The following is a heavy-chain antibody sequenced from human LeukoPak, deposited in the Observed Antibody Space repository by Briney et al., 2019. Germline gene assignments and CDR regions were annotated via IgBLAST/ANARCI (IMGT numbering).Heavy chain of an antibody. CDR1: GFTFSSYA. D-gene: IGHD3-3*01. CDR2: ISGSGGST. V-gene: IGHV3-23*01. J-gene: IGHJ4*02. CDR3: AKGQRVTIFGVVSLKFDY. Sequence: GGSLRLSCAASGFTFSSYAMSWVRQAPGKGLEWVLAISGSGGSTYYADSVKGRFTISRDNSKNTLYLQMNSLRAEDTAVYYCAKGQRVTIFGVVSLKFDYWGQGTLVTVSS.